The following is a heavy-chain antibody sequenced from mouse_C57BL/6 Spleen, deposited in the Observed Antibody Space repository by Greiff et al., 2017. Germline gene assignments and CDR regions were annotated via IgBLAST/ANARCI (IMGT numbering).Heavy chain of an antibody. CDR3: AVDSSGSDAMDY. Sequence: QVQLQQPGAELVMPGASVKLSCKASGYTFTSYWMHWVKQRPGQGLEWIGEIDPSDSYTNYNQKFKGKSTLTVDKSSSPAYMQLSSLTSEDSAVYYCAVDSSGSDAMDYWGQGTSVTVSS. D-gene: IGHD3-2*02. V-gene: IGHV1-69*01. CDR1: GYTFTSYW. CDR2: IDPSDSYT. J-gene: IGHJ4*01.